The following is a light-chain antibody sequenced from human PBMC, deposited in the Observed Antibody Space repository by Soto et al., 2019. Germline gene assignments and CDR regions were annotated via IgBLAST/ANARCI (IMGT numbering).Light chain of an antibody. Sequence: IVLTHSPATLSLSPCNRATLSSRASQNISSYLIWYQQKPGQSPRVLIYDVSNRATGIPTRFSGSGSGTDFTLTISSLEPEDFAVYYCQQRSNWPRTFGQGTKVDIK. CDR3: QQRSNWPRT. J-gene: IGKJ1*01. CDR2: DVS. V-gene: IGKV3-11*01. CDR1: QNISSY.